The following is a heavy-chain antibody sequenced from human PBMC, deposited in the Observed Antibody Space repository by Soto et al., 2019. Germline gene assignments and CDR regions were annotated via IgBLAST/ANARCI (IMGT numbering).Heavy chain of an antibody. CDR3: ARGGPTIGYCSGGSCYRGIPIDY. CDR1: GYTFTSYD. J-gene: IGHJ4*02. D-gene: IGHD2-15*01. V-gene: IGHV1-8*01. Sequence: ASVKVSCKASGYTFTSYDINWVRQATGQGLEWMGWMNPNSGNTGYAQKFQGRVTMTRNTSISTAYMELGSLRSEDTAVYYCARGGPTIGYCSGGSCYRGIPIDYWGQGTLVTVSS. CDR2: MNPNSGNT.